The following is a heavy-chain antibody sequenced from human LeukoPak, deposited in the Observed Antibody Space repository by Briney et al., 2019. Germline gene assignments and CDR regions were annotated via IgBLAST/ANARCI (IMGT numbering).Heavy chain of an antibody. CDR3: ARGASSSWYASLDY. CDR2: IYYSGST. V-gene: IGHV4-59*01. D-gene: IGHD6-13*01. J-gene: IGHJ4*02. Sequence: SETLSLTCTVSGGSISSYYWSWIRQPPGKGLEWIGYIYYSGSTNYNPSLKSRVTISVDTSKNQFSLKLSSVTAADTAVYYCARGASSSWYASLDYWGQGTLVTVSS. CDR1: GGSISSYY.